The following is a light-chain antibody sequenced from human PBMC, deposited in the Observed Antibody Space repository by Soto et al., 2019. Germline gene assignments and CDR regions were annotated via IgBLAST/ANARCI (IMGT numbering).Light chain of an antibody. J-gene: IGLJ2*01. CDR2: EGS. CDR1: SSDVGGYNL. CDR3: CSYAGSSSNMV. Sequence: QSALTQPASVSGSPGQSITISCTGTSSDVGGYNLVSWYQQHPGKAPKLMIYEGSERPSGVSNRFSGSKSGNTASLTISGLQGEDEADYYCCSYAGSSSNMVFGGGTKLTVL. V-gene: IGLV2-23*01.